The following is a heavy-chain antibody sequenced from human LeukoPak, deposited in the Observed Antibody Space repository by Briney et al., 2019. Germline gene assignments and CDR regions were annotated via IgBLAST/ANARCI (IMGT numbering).Heavy chain of an antibody. V-gene: IGHV3-48*03. CDR2: SSSSGSTT. D-gene: IGHD5-12*01. CDR1: GFTFSGYE. CDR3: ARGPYDSYFDY. Sequence: GGSLRLSCAASGFTFSGYEMNWVRQAPGKGLEGVSYSSSSGSTTYYADSVKGRFSISRDNAKNSLYLQMNSLRAEDTAVYYCARGPYDSYFDYWGQGTLVTVSS. J-gene: IGHJ4*02.